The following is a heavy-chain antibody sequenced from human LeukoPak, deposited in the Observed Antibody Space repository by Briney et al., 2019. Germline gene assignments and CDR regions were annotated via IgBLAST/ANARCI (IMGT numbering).Heavy chain of an antibody. V-gene: IGHV3-11*01. Sequence: GGCLRLSCAASGLTFSDYYMSWIRQAPGKGLEWVSYISSSGSTIYYADSVKGRFTIYRDNAKNSLYLQMNSLRAEDTAVYYCARDRVRYFAWPLGRFDIWGQGTMVTVSS. CDR2: ISSSGSTI. D-gene: IGHD3-9*01. CDR1: GLTFSDYY. CDR3: ARDRVRYFAWPLGRFDI. J-gene: IGHJ3*02.